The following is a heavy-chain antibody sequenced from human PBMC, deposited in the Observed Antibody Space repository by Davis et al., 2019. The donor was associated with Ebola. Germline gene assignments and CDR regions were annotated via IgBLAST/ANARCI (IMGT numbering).Heavy chain of an antibody. CDR3: ARLSGSLRWYFDL. J-gene: IGHJ2*01. D-gene: IGHD5-12*01. Sequence: SETLSLTCTVSGDSISPYFWSWVRQPPGKGPEWIGYISYSGSTKYNPSLKSRVTISGDTSKNQFSLKLSSVTAADTAVYYCARLSGSLRWYFDLWGRGTLVTVSS. V-gene: IGHV4-59*01. CDR2: ISYSGST. CDR1: GDSISPYF.